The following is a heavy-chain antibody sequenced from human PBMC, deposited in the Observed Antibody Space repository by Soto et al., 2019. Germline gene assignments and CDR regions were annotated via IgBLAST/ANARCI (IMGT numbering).Heavy chain of an antibody. CDR1: GGTFSSYA. V-gene: IGHV1-69*13. D-gene: IGHD3-22*01. CDR3: ARDLYYYDSSGYYGLDY. J-gene: IGHJ4*02. Sequence: GASVKVSCKASGGTFSSYAISWVRQAPGQGLEWMGGIIPIFGTANYAQKFQGRVTITADESTSTAYMELSSLRSEDTAVYYCARDLYYYDSSGYYGLDYWGQGTLVTVSS. CDR2: IIPIFGTA.